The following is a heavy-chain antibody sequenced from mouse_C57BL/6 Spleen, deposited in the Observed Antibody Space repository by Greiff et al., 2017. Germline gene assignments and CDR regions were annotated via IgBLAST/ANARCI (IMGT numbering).Heavy chain of an antibody. CDR1: GYTFTSYW. V-gene: IGHV1-61*01. D-gene: IGHD2-3*01. J-gene: IGHJ1*03. Sequence: QVQLKESGAELVRPGSSVKLSCKASGYTFTSYWMDWVKQRPGQGLEWIGNIYPSDSETHYNQKFKDKATLTVDKSSSTAYMQLSSLTSEDSAVYYGARRMVYRYFDVWGTGTTVTVSS. CDR3: ARRMVYRYFDV. CDR2: IYPSDSET.